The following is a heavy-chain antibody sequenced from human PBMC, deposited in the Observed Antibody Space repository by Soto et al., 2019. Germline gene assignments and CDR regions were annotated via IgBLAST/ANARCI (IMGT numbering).Heavy chain of an antibody. D-gene: IGHD1-1*01. V-gene: IGHV1-8*01. Sequence: QVQLVQSGAEVKKPGASVKVSCKASGYTFTNHDINWVRQTTGQGLEWMGWINPNSGDTGYAQKFQGRVTMTRDTSIRTAYMELSNLRSDDTAVYYCARVGGNWNDDYFDHWGQGALVTVSS. CDR3: ARVGGNWNDDYFDH. CDR2: INPNSGDT. CDR1: GYTFTNHD. J-gene: IGHJ4*02.